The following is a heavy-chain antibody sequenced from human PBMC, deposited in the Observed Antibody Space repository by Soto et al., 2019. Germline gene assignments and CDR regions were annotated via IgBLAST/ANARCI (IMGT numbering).Heavy chain of an antibody. CDR3: ARTAYYYDSSGYYFDC. CDR1: GFTFSSYV. Sequence: QVQLVESGGGVVQPGRSLRLSCAASGFTFSSYVMHWVRQAPGKGLEWVAVIWYDGRNTYYADSVKGRFTISRDNSKNTQYLQMNSLRAEDTAVYYCARTAYYYDSSGYYFDCWGQGTLVTVSS. V-gene: IGHV3-33*01. J-gene: IGHJ4*02. CDR2: IWYDGRNT. D-gene: IGHD3-22*01.